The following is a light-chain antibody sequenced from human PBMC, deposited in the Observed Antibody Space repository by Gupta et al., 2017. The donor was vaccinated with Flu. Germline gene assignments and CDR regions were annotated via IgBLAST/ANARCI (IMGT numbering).Light chain of an antibody. CDR1: EMTNQY. CDR2: ADS. J-gene: IGLJ1*01. V-gene: IGLV3-25*03. CDR3: QSVDISSASLF. Sequence: DEMTNQYVYRHQQQPDQPPIYEIYADSERPSGIPERFSGSTSGTTVALAISGVQAEDEADYDCQSVDISSASLFFGPGTKVTVL.